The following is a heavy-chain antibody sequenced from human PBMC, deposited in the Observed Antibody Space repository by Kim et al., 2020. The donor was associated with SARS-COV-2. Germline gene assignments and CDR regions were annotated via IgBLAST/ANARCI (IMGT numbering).Heavy chain of an antibody. Sequence: GGSLRLSCAASGFTFSSYAMSWVRQAPGKGLEWVSAISGSGGSTYYADSVKGRFTISRDNSKNTLYLQMNSLRAEDTAVYYCAKESGLRYFDWLPLGYYYGMDVWGQGTTVTVSS. J-gene: IGHJ6*02. CDR2: ISGSGGST. V-gene: IGHV3-23*01. CDR1: GFTFSSYA. CDR3: AKESGLRYFDWLPLGYYYGMDV. D-gene: IGHD3-9*01.